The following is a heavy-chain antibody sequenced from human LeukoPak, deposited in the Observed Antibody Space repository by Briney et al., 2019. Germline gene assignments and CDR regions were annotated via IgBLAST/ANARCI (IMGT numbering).Heavy chain of an antibody. J-gene: IGHJ3*02. CDR2: IIPIFGTA. Sequence: ASVKVSCKASGGTFSSYAIRWVRQAPGQGLDWMGRIIPIFGTANYAQKFQGRVTITTDESTSTAYMELSSLRSEDTAVYYCARDAIAAVYDAFDIWGQGTMVTVSS. CDR1: GGTFSSYA. CDR3: ARDAIAAVYDAFDI. D-gene: IGHD6-13*01. V-gene: IGHV1-69*05.